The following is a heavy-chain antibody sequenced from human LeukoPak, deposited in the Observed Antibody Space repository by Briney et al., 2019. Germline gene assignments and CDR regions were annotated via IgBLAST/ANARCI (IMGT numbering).Heavy chain of an antibody. V-gene: IGHV1-69*05. CDR3: ARVPYCSSTSCYTGEYYYYYYYMDV. J-gene: IGHJ6*03. CDR1: GGTFSSYA. Sequence: ASVKVSCKASGGTFSSYAISWVRQAPGQGLEWMGGIIPIFGTANYAQKFQGRVTITTDESMSTAYMELSSLRSEDAAVYYCARVPYCSSTSCYTGEYYYYYYYMDVWGKGTTVTVSS. D-gene: IGHD2-2*02. CDR2: IIPIFGTA.